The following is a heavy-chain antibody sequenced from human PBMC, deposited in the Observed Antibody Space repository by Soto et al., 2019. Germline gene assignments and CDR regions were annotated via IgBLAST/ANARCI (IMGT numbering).Heavy chain of an antibody. CDR3: ARVAWIGYWYWFDP. J-gene: IGHJ5*02. CDR1: GYSFSNFY. Sequence: GASVKVSCKPSGYSFSNFYVHWVRQAPGQGLEWMGIIDPSSGTTSYTQKFQERVTMTRDTSMSTVYMELSRLRSEDTAVYYCARVAWIGYWYWFDPWGQGTLVTVSS. CDR2: IDPSSGTT. D-gene: IGHD3-3*01. V-gene: IGHV1-46*01.